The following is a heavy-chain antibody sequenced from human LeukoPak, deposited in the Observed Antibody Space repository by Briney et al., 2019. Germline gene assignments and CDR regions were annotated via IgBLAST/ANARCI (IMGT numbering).Heavy chain of an antibody. J-gene: IGHJ4*02. V-gene: IGHV3-30*02. D-gene: IGHD6-13*01. Sequence: GGSLRLSCAASGFTFSSYGMHWVRQAPGKGREWVAFIRDDGGGKYYGDSVKGRFTISRDISKNALHLQMNSLRAEDTAVYYCAKVSSIAAAGEFGSWGQGTLVTVSS. CDR3: AKVSSIAAAGEFGS. CDR1: GFTFSSYG. CDR2: IRDDGGGK.